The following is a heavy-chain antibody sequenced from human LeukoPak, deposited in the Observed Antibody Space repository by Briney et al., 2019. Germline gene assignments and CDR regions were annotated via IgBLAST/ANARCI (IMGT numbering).Heavy chain of an antibody. V-gene: IGHV4-61*02. CDR1: GGSISSGSYY. CDR2: IYTSGST. CDR3: ARGPGSGWYGVYFF. J-gene: IGHJ4*02. Sequence: SETLSLTCTVSGGSISSGSYYWSWIRQPAGKGLEWIGRIYTSGSTNYNPSLKSRVTISVDTSKNQFSLKLSSVTAADTAVYYCARGPGSGWYGVYFFWGQGTLVTVSS. D-gene: IGHD6-19*01.